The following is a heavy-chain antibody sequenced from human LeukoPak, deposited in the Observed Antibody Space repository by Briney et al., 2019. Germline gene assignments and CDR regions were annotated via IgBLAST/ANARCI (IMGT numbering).Heavy chain of an antibody. CDR2: ISSSGSTK. Sequence: GRSLRLSWAAAGFTVSSYEMNWVRQAPGKGLESVSYISSSGSTKYYADYVKGRFTISRDNAKNSLYLQMNSLRAEDTAVYYCAREFRGVTRYFDYWGQGTLVTVSS. CDR1: GFTVSSYE. CDR3: AREFRGVTRYFDY. D-gene: IGHD3-10*01. V-gene: IGHV3-48*03. J-gene: IGHJ4*02.